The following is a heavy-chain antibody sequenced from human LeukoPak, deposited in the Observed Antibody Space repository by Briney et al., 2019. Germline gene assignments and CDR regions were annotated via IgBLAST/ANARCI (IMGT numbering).Heavy chain of an antibody. CDR1: GFTFSSYS. CDR2: ISSSSSTI. D-gene: IGHD4-17*01. CDR3: ARGQPTFGLRGDY. Sequence: GGSLRLSCAASGFTFSSYSMNWVRQAPGKGLEWVSYISSSSSTIYYADSVKGRFTISRDNAKNSLYLQMNSLRAEDTAVYYCARGQPTFGLRGDYWGQGTLVTVSS. V-gene: IGHV3-48*04. J-gene: IGHJ4*02.